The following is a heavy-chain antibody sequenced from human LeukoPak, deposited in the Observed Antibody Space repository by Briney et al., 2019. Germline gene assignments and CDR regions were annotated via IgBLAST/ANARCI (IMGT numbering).Heavy chain of an antibody. J-gene: IGHJ6*03. CDR1: GFTFSSYG. D-gene: IGHD3-10*01. V-gene: IGHV3-30*02. CDR2: IRYDGSNK. Sequence: PGGSLRLSCAASGFTFSSYGMHWVRQAPGKGLEWVAFIRYDGSNKYYADSVKGRFTISRDNSKNTLYLQMNSLRAEDTAVYYCAKVGSGSYHPREYYYYYMDVWGKGTTVTISS. CDR3: AKVGSGSYHPREYYYYYMDV.